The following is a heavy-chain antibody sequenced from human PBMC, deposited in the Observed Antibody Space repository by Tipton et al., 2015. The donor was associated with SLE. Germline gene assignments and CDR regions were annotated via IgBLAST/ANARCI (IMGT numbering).Heavy chain of an antibody. J-gene: IGHJ4*02. CDR1: GGSISSYY. D-gene: IGHD6-13*01. Sequence: TLSLTCTVSGGSISSYYWSWIRQPPGKGLEWIGYIYYSGSTNYNPSLKSRVTISVDTSKNQFSLKLSSVTAADTAVYHCAREGGSYSSSWYFDYWGQGTLVTVSS. CDR3: AREGGSYSSSWYFDY. V-gene: IGHV4-59*01. CDR2: IYYSGST.